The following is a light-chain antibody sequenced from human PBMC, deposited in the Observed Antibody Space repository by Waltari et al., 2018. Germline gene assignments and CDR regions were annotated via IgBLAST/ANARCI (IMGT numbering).Light chain of an antibody. J-gene: IGKJ4*01. CDR2: GAS. V-gene: IGKV3-15*01. Sequence: EIVMTQSPATLSVSPGERATLPCRASQSVSSNLAWYQQKPGQAPRLLIHGASTRANGVPARFSGSGSGTDFTLTISGLQSEDYAVYFCHQHNSWPPLSFGGGTKVEIK. CDR3: HQHNSWPPLS. CDR1: QSVSSN.